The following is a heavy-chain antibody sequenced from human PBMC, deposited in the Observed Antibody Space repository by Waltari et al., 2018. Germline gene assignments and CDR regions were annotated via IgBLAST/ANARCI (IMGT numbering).Heavy chain of an antibody. CDR1: GYAFGSYY. D-gene: IGHD3-16*02. V-gene: IGHV1-2*07. Sequence: QVQLVQSGAEVKKPGASVKVSCKTSGYAFGSYYTHRVRQDPGQGLEWVGWINPKRGDTNYAHKFQGRVTVSRYTAITTVYMELSRLRSDVTAVYYCARSYQSGSYWDYWGQGTLVTISS. CDR2: INPKRGDT. J-gene: IGHJ4*02. CDR3: ARSYQSGSYWDY.